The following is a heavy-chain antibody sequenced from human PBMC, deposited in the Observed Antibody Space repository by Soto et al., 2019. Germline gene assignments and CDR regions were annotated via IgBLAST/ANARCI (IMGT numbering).Heavy chain of an antibody. Sequence: QVQLVQSGAEVHKPGSSVKVSCKASGGIFSTYALSWLRQAPGQGLEWMGGIIPIFGTPNYAQRFQCRVTITADESTSTAYMELSRLRAEDTAVYYCARDRDDYGSGNYYNRIDFWGQGTLVTVSS. J-gene: IGHJ4*02. CDR3: ARDRDDYGSGNYYNRIDF. V-gene: IGHV1-69*01. CDR1: GGIFSTYA. D-gene: IGHD3-10*01. CDR2: IIPIFGTP.